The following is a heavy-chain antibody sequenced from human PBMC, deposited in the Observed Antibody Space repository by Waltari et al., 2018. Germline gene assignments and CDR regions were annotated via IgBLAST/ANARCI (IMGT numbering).Heavy chain of an antibody. CDR3: AKDSSYSGSWGGAFDI. D-gene: IGHD1-26*01. J-gene: IGHJ3*02. CDR2: IRYDGSNK. V-gene: IGHV3-30*02. CDR1: GFTFSSYG. Sequence: QVQLVESGGGVVQPGGSLRLSCAASGFTFSSYGMHWVRQAPGKGLEWVAFIRYDGSNKYYADSVKGRFTISRDNSKNTLYLQMNSLRAEDTAVYYCAKDSSYSGSWGGAFDIWGQGTMVTVSS.